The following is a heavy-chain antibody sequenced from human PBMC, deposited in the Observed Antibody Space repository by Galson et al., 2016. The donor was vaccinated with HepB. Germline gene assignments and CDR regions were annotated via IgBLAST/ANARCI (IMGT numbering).Heavy chain of an antibody. V-gene: IGHV3-21*06. J-gene: IGHJ4*02. CDR3: VREGGYTNGWFDY. D-gene: IGHD2-8*01. CDR2: ISATSTNV. CDR1: GFRFSIYN. Sequence: SLRLSCAASGFRFSIYNMDWVRQAPGKGLEWVASISATSTNVYYADSLKGRFTLSRYNAKNSLYLQMSSLRAEDTALYYCVREGGYTNGWFDYWGQGTLVTVSS.